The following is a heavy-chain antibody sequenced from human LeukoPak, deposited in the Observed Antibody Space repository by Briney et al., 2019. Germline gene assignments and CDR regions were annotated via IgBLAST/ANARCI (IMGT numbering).Heavy chain of an antibody. V-gene: IGHV3-21*01. CDR3: ARDDYGGNSCAFDI. Sequence: GGSLRLSCAASGFTFSSYSMNWVRQAPGNGLEWVSSISSSSSYIYYADSVKGRFTISRDNAKNSLYLQMNSLRAEDTAVYYCARDDYGGNSCAFDIWGQGTMVTVSS. CDR1: GFTFSSYS. D-gene: IGHD4-17*01. CDR2: ISSSSSYI. J-gene: IGHJ3*02.